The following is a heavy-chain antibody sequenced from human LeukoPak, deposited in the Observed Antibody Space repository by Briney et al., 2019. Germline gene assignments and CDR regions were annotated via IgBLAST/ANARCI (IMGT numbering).Heavy chain of an antibody. D-gene: IGHD6-19*01. Sequence: GGSLRLSCAGTGFTFSAYWMHWVRQAPGKGPVWLARINSDGYSISYADSVKGRFTISRDNAKKTLYLQMNTLRAEDTATYYCARAIAEAGTDSWGQGTLVTVSS. J-gene: IGHJ4*02. CDR2: INSDGYSI. V-gene: IGHV3-74*01. CDR3: ARAIAEAGTDS. CDR1: GFTFSAYW.